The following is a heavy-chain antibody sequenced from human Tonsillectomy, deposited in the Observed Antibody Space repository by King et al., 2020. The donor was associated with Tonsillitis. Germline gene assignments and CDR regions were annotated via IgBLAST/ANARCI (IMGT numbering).Heavy chain of an antibody. CDR1: GFTFSTHG. CDR3: ARDDGAA. V-gene: IGHV3-30*02. CDR2: IHHDGSNQ. J-gene: IGHJ5*02. D-gene: IGHD3-16*01. Sequence: VQLVESGGGVVQPGGSLRLSCAAAGFTFSTHGIHWVRQAPGKGLEWVAFIHHDGSNQYYADSVKGTFSISRDNSKNTVYLQMNSLRAEDTAVYYCARDDGAAWGQGTLVTVSS.